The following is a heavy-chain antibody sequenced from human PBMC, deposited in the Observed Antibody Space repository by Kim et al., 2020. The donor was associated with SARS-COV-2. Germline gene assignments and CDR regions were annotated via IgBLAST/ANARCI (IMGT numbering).Heavy chain of an antibody. V-gene: IGHV4-39*01. Sequence: SETLSLTCTVSGGSISSSSYYWGWIRQPPGKGLEWIGSIYYSGSTYYNPSLKSRVTISVDTSKNQFSLKLSSVTAADTAVYYCARQGYQLLLYLDYIDYWGQGTLVTVSS. J-gene: IGHJ4*02. CDR1: GGSISSSSYY. D-gene: IGHD2-2*01. CDR2: IYYSGST. CDR3: ARQGYQLLLYLDYIDY.